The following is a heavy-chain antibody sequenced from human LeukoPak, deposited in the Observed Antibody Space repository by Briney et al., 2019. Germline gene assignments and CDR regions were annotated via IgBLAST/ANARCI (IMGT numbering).Heavy chain of an antibody. J-gene: IGHJ3*02. V-gene: IGHV4-61*02. CDR2: IYSSGST. CDR3: ARVGATDAFDI. Sequence: PSQTLSLTCTVSGGSISSGTYYWTWIRQPAGKGLEWIGRIYSSGSTSYNPSLDSRVRISIDTSKNQFSLKLSSVTAADTAVYYCARVGATDAFDIWGQGTMVTVSS. CDR1: GGSISSGTYY. D-gene: IGHD1-26*01.